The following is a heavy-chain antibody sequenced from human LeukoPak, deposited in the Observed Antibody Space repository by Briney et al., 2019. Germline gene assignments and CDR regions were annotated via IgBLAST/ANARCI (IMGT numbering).Heavy chain of an antibody. V-gene: IGHV4-59*08. CDR1: GFIFSSAW. Sequence: GSLRLSCAASGFIFSSAWMSWVRQAPGKGLEWIGYIYYSGSTNYNPSLKSRVTISVDTSKNQFSLKLTVTAADTAVYYCARGRATFGALLFDYWGQGTLVTVSS. CDR3: ARGRATFGALLFDY. CDR2: IYYSGST. J-gene: IGHJ4*02. D-gene: IGHD3-10*01.